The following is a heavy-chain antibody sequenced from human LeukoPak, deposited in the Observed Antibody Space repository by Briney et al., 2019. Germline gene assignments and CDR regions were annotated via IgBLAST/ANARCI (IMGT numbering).Heavy chain of an antibody. CDR3: ARSATGGYFDY. CDR1: GFTFSSYL. J-gene: IGHJ4*02. Sequence: GGSLRLSCAASGFTFSSYLMHWVRQAPGKGLVWVSRINGDGSSTSYADSVKGRFTVSRDNAKNTLYLQMNSLRAEDTAVYYCARSATGGYFDYWGQGPLVTVSS. CDR2: INGDGSST. D-gene: IGHD2-15*01. V-gene: IGHV3-74*01.